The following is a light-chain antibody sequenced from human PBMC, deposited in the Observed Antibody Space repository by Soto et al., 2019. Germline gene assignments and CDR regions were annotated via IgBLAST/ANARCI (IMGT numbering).Light chain of an antibody. Sequence: EIVLTQSPGTLSLSPGERATLSCRASQSVSSSYLAWYQQKPGQAPRLLIYGASSRATGIPDRFSGSGSGTDFTLTISRLEPEDFEVYYCQQYGSSHPKFGKGTKVDI. CDR3: QQYGSSHPK. V-gene: IGKV3-20*01. CDR1: QSVSSSY. J-gene: IGKJ1*01. CDR2: GAS.